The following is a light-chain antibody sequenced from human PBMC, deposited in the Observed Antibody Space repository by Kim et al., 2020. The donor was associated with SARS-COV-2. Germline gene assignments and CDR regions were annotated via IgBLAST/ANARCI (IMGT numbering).Light chain of an antibody. V-gene: IGLV6-57*03. Sequence: TVTISCTRSGGSIASNYVQWYQQRPGSAPTTMIYENDRRPSGVPDRFSGSIDSSSNSASLTISGLKTEDEADYSCQSFDSSTHSWVFGGGTQLTVL. J-gene: IGLJ3*02. CDR3: QSFDSSTHSWV. CDR1: GGSIASNY. CDR2: END.